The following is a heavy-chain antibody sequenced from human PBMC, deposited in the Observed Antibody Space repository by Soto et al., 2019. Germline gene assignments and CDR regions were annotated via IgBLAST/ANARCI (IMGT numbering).Heavy chain of an antibody. J-gene: IGHJ4*02. Sequence: GESLKISCKGSGHSFTSYLIGWVRQMPGKGLEWMGIIYPGDSDTRYSPSFQGRVTISADKSISTAYLQWSSLKASDTAMYYCARHMITFGGVIVPQFDYWGQGTLVTVSS. V-gene: IGHV5-51*01. CDR3: ARHMITFGGVIVPQFDY. CDR2: IYPGDSDT. CDR1: GHSFTSYL. D-gene: IGHD3-16*02.